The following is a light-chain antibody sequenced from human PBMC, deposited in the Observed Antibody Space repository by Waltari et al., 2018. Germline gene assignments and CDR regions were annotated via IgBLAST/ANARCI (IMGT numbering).Light chain of an antibody. CDR3: SSYTSSSTWV. CDR2: DVS. CDR1: SSDVGGYNY. Sequence: QSALTQPASVSGSPGQSITISCTGTSSDVGGYNYVSWYQQHPGKAPKLMIYDVSKRPSVLSNRFSGSKAGNTASLTISGLQAEDEADYYCSSYTSSSTWVFGGWTKLTVL. V-gene: IGLV2-14*01. J-gene: IGLJ3*02.